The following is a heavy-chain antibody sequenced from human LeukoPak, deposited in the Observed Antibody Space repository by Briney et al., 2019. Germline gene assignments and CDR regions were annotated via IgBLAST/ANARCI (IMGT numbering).Heavy chain of an antibody. V-gene: IGHV3-23*01. J-gene: IGHJ3*02. CDR2: INSGGST. CDR3: AKDWPSEWQQLPDYDAFDI. CDR1: GFTFSTYA. D-gene: IGHD6-13*01. Sequence: GGSLRLSCAASGFTFSTYAMSWVRQAPGKGLEWVSAINSGGSTYYADSLKGRFTISRDNSKNTLFLQMNSLRADDTAVYYCAKDWPSEWQQLPDYDAFDIWGQGTMVTVSS.